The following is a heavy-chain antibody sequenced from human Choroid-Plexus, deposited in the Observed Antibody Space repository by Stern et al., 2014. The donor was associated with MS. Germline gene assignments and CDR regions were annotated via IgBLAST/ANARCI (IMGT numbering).Heavy chain of an antibody. CDR3: ARVYNTIYGIVTQRGSGMDV. CDR1: GFTFGNYW. V-gene: IGHV3-7*01. Sequence: EVQLVESGGGLVQPGGSLTISCTAAGFTFGNYWMTWVRQAPGKGLEWVANIKEDGTEKNYVDCGKGRFTISRDNARNSLYLQMNILRVEDTALYYCARVYNTIYGIVTQRGSGMDVWGQGTTVIVSS. J-gene: IGHJ6*02. CDR2: IKEDGTEK. D-gene: IGHD3-3*01.